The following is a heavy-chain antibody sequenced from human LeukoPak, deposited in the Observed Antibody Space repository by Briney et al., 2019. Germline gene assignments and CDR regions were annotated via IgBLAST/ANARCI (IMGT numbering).Heavy chain of an antibody. D-gene: IGHD3-22*01. CDR3: ARGVAYYYDSSGSPDFDY. Sequence: SETLSLTCTVSGGSISSYYWSWIRQPPGKGPEWIGYIYYSGSTNYNPSLKSRVTISVDTSKNQFSLKLSSVTAADTAVYYCARGVAYYYDSSGSPDFDYWGQGTLVTVSS. J-gene: IGHJ4*02. CDR1: GGSISSYY. V-gene: IGHV4-59*01. CDR2: IYYSGST.